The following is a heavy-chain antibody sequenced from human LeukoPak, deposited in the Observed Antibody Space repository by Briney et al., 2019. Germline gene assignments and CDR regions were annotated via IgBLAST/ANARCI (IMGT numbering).Heavy chain of an antibody. CDR3: ARIWSCSSTSCYVRGWFDP. CDR1: GYTFSSYG. J-gene: IGHJ5*02. D-gene: IGHD2-2*01. Sequence: ASVKVSCKASGYTFSSYGITWVRQAPGQGLEWMGWISAYNGNTNYAQKFQGRVTMTTDTSTSTAYMDLRSLRSDDTAVYYCARIWSCSSTSCYVRGWFDPWGQGTLVTVSS. CDR2: ISAYNGNT. V-gene: IGHV1-18*01.